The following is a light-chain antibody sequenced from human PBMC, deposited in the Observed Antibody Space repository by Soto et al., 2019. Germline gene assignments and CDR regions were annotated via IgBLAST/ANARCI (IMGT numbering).Light chain of an antibody. CDR2: GAS. CDR3: QQYNNLPLYT. V-gene: IGKV3-15*01. Sequence: EIVMTQSPATLSVSPGERATLSCRASQSVSSNLAWYQQKPGQAPRLLIYGASTMATGIPARFSGSGSGTEFTLTISSLQSEDFAVYYCQQYNNLPLYTFGQGTKLEIK. J-gene: IGKJ2*01. CDR1: QSVSSN.